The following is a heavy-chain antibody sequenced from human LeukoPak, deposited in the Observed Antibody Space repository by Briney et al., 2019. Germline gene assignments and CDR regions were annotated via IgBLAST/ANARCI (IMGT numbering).Heavy chain of an antibody. V-gene: IGHV3-7*01. CDR3: ARTDSGNLGYFDY. J-gene: IGHJ4*02. D-gene: IGHD1-26*01. CDR2: INQDGSVK. Sequence: GGSLRLSCAASGFTFSSNWMSWVRQAPGKRLGWVANINQDGSVKHYVDAVKGRFTISRDNAENSLCLQMDSLRAEDTAVYYCARTDSGNLGYFDYWGQGTLVSVSS. CDR1: GFTFSSNW.